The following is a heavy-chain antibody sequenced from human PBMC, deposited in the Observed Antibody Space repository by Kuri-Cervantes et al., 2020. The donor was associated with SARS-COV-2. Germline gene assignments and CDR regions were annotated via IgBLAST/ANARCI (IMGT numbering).Heavy chain of an antibody. CDR3: ARGWQQQLVGDAFDI. Sequence: SETLSLTCTVSGGSISSTSYYWGWTRQPPGKGLEWIGTIHHSGTTYYNPSLESRVTISVDTSQNLFSLELTSVSAADTAVYYCARGWQQQLVGDAFDIWGQGTMVTVSS. V-gene: IGHV4-39*01. D-gene: IGHD6-13*01. CDR1: GGSISSTSYY. J-gene: IGHJ3*02. CDR2: IHHSGTT.